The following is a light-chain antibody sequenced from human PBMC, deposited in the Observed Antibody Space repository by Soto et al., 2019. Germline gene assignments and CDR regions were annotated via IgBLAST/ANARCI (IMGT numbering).Light chain of an antibody. J-gene: IGKJ1*01. CDR3: QHFNSFPWA. CDR2: TAS. CDR1: RGISSF. V-gene: IGKV1-9*01. Sequence: DIQLTQSPSFLSASVGDRVTITCRANRGISSFLAWYQQKPGKAPNLLIYTASTLQSGVPSRFSGSGSGTEFTLTIRSLQPEDFATYYCQHFNSFPWAFGQGTKVEIK.